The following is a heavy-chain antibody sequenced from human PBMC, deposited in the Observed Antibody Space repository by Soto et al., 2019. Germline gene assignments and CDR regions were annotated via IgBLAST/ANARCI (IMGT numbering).Heavy chain of an antibody. CDR2: ISGYKGDT. V-gene: IGHV1-18*01. CDR3: ARDGYGAYGMDV. CDR1: GYTFTSYG. J-gene: IGHJ6*02. D-gene: IGHD4-17*01. Sequence: QVQLVQSGTEVKKPGASVKVSCKASGYTFTSYGISWVRQAPGQGLEWMGWISGYKGDTHYAQNFQGRVTLTTDTSTSTAYMELRSLRSGDTSVYYCARDGYGAYGMDVWGQGTTVTVSS.